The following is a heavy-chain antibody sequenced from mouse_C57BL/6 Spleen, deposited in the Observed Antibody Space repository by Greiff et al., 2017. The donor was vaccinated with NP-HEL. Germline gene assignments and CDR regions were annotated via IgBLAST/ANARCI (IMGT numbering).Heavy chain of an antibody. D-gene: IGHD1-1*01. CDR2: ISSGGSYT. V-gene: IGHV5-6*01. J-gene: IGHJ3*01. Sequence: EVQVVESGGDLVKPGGSLKLSCAASGFTFSSYGMSWVRQTPDKRLEWVATISSGGSYTYYPDSVKGRFTISRDNAKNTLYLQMSSLKSEDTAMYYCARLYGSSYGAWFAYWGQGTLVTVSA. CDR3: ARLYGSSYGAWFAY. CDR1: GFTFSSYG.